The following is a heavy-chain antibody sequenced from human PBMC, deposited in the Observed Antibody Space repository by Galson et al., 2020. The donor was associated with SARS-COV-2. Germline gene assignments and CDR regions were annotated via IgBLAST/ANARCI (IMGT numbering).Heavy chain of an antibody. D-gene: IGHD3-10*02. CDR1: GFDFSKYW. Sequence: GGSLRLSCAASGFDFSKYWMHWVRQAPGKGLEWVSRIKTDGSHTTDTDSVRGRFTTSRDNAKNTLYLQMSGVRDEDTGVYFCARERDVAITDAFDLWGQGTRVTVSS. V-gene: IGHV3-74*01. J-gene: IGHJ3*01. CDR2: IKTDGSHT. CDR3: ARERDVAITDAFDL.